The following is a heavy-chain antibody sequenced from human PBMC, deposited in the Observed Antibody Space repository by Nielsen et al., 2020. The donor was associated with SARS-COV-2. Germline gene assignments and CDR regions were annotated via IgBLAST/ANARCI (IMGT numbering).Heavy chain of an antibody. CDR2: INPNSGGT. J-gene: IGHJ2*01. CDR1: GYTFTSYG. D-gene: IGHD6-6*01. Sequence: ASVKVSCKASGYTFTSYGISWVRQAPGQGLEWMGRINPNSGGTNYAQKFQGRVTMTRDTSISTAYMELSRLRSDDTAVYYCARRIAAPASSDWYFDLWGRGTLVTVSS. V-gene: IGHV1-2*06. CDR3: ARRIAAPASSDWYFDL.